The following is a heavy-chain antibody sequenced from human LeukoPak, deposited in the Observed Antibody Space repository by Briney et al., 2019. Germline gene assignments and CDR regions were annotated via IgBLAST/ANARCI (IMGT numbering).Heavy chain of an antibody. J-gene: IGHJ4*02. Sequence: ASVKVSCKASGYTFTSYDINWVRQATGQGLEWMGWMNPNSGNTGYAQKFQGRVTMTRNTSISTAYMELSSLGSEDTAVYYCARGIYCSSTSCYTKPPAMRYWGQGTLVTVSS. CDR2: MNPNSGNT. V-gene: IGHV1-8*01. CDR3: ARGIYCSSTSCYTKPPAMRY. CDR1: GYTFTSYD. D-gene: IGHD2-2*02.